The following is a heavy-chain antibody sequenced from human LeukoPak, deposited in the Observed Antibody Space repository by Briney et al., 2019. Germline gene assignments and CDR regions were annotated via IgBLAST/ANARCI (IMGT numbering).Heavy chain of an antibody. CDR2: VMPFLDVA. CDR1: GDTFSDYT. D-gene: IGHD2-15*01. CDR3: ARDHCSGGSCLGGH. J-gene: IGHJ4*02. V-gene: IGHV1-69*04. Sequence: SVKVSCKASGDTFSDYTISWVRQAPGQGLEWMGRVMPFLDVANYAQKFQGRVTITADKSTSTAYMELSSLRSEDTAVYYCARDHCSGGSCLGGHWGQGTLVTVSS.